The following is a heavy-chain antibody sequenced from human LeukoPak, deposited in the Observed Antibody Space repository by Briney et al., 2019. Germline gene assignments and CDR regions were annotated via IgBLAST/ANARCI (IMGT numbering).Heavy chain of an antibody. CDR3: AKDSPYYDILTGYYPYPDAFDI. Sequence: PGGSLRLSCAASGFTFSSYAMSWVRQAPGKGLEWVSAISGSGGSTYYADSAKGRFTISRDNSKNTLYLQMNSLRAEDTAVYYCAKDSPYYDILTGYYPYPDAFDIWGQGTMVTVSS. J-gene: IGHJ3*02. V-gene: IGHV3-23*01. CDR1: GFTFSSYA. CDR2: ISGSGGST. D-gene: IGHD3-9*01.